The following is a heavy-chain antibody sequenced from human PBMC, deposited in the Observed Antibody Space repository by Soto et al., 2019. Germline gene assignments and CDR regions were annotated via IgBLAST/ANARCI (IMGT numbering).Heavy chain of an antibody. V-gene: IGHV1-8*01. D-gene: IGHD6-13*01. CDR1: GYTFTSYD. CDR2: MNPNSGNT. CDR3: ARHSSSWYECWFAP. J-gene: IGHJ5*02. Sequence: QVQLVQSGAEVKKPGASVKVSCKASGYTFTSYDINWVRQATGQVLEWMGWMNPNSGNTGYAQKFQRRVTMTRNTSIITAYMEPSSLRSEDTAVYYCARHSSSWYECWFAPWGQGTLVTLSS.